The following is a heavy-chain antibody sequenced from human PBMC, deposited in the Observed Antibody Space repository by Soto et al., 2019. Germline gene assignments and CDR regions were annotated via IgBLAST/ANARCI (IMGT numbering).Heavy chain of an antibody. CDR1: GFAFSPYG. CDR3: AKDFGAWSDS. CDR2: ISYDGTDK. V-gene: IGHV3-30*18. D-gene: IGHD6-19*01. Sequence: QVHLVESGGGVVQPGRSLTISCVGPGFAFSPYGMHWVRQAPAKGLEWVALISYDGTDKYYADSVKGRFSISRDNSKQTLSLQMDSLRPEDTAVYYCAKDFGAWSDSWGQGTLVNVSS. J-gene: IGHJ5*02.